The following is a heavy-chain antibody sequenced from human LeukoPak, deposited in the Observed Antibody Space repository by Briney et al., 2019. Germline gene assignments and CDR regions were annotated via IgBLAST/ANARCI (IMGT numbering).Heavy chain of an antibody. Sequence: GGSLRLSCAASGFTFSGSAMHWVRQASGKGLEWVGRIRSKANSYATAYAASVKGRFAISRDDSKNTAYLQMNSLRAEDTAVYYCARDKTLGDYYYYMDVWGKGTTVTVSS. J-gene: IGHJ6*03. CDR3: ARDKTLGDYYYYMDV. CDR1: GFTFSGSA. CDR2: IRSKANSYAT. V-gene: IGHV3-73*01.